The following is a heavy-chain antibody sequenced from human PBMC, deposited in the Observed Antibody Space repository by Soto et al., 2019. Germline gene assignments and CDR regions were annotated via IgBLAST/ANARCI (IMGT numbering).Heavy chain of an antibody. V-gene: IGHV4-39*01. Sequence: SETLSLTCTVSGDSIGTTHSYWAWIRQSPGKGLEWIGNIHYSGSTYYMPSLRSRVTLSVDTSKNQFSLRLTSVTAEDTAVYYCARHEGNGNVWPLDYWGQGILVTVSS. CDR2: IHYSGST. CDR3: ARHEGNGNVWPLDY. D-gene: IGHD2-8*01. CDR1: GDSIGTTHSY. J-gene: IGHJ4*02.